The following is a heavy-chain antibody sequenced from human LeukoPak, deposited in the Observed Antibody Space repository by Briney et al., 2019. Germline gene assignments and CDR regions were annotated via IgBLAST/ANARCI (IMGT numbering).Heavy chain of an antibody. CDR1: GGSISSYY. D-gene: IGHD5-18*01. J-gene: IGHJ4*02. V-gene: IGHV4-4*07. CDR2: IYTSGST. Sequence: TSETLSLTCTVSGGSISSYYWSWIRQPAGKGLEWIGRIYTSGSTNYNPSLKSRVTMSIDTSKNQFSLKLSSVTAADTAVYYCASGVGNTAMVKIDYWGQGTLVTVSS. CDR3: ASGVGNTAMVKIDY.